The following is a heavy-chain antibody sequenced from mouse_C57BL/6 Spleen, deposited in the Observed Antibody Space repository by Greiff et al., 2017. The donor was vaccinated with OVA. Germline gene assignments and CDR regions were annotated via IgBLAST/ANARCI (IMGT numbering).Heavy chain of an antibody. CDR2: IYPGDGDT. D-gene: IGHD1-1*01. Sequence: QVQLKESGAELVKPGASVKISCKASGYAFSSYWMNWVKQRPGKGLEWIGRIYPGDGDTNYNGKFKGKATLTADKSSSTAYMQLSSLTSEDSAVYFCARGTVVEGGFDYWGQGTTLTVSS. J-gene: IGHJ2*01. CDR1: GYAFSSYW. V-gene: IGHV1-82*01. CDR3: ARGTVVEGGFDY.